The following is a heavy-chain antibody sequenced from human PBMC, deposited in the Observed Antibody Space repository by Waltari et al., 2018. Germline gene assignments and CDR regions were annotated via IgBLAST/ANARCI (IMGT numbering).Heavy chain of an antibody. CDR1: GFTFSSYA. V-gene: IGHV3-23*01. CDR2: SIGSGVRT. J-gene: IGHJ4*02. D-gene: IGHD6-13*01. Sequence: VQLLESGGGLVQPGGSLRLSCAASGFTFSSYAMSWVRQAPGKGLWSGSASIGSGVRTYYADSLKGRFTISRDNSKNALYLQMNRLRAEDTAVDYCAKDLGSSSWYTFFDYWGQGTLVTVSS. CDR3: AKDLGSSSWYTFFDY.